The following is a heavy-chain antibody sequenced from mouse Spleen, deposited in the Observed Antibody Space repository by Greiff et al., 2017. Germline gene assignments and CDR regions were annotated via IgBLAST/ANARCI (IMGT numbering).Heavy chain of an antibody. Sequence: VQLQQSGPGLVKPSQSLSLTCSVTGYSITSGYYWNWIRQFPGNKLEWMGYISYDGSNNYNPSLKNRISITRDTSKNQFFLKLNSVTTEDTATYYCARGGGNYLFAYWGQGTLVTVSA. J-gene: IGHJ3*01. CDR3: ARGGGNYLFAY. CDR1: GYSITSGYY. V-gene: IGHV3-6*01. D-gene: IGHD2-1*01. CDR2: ISYDGSN.